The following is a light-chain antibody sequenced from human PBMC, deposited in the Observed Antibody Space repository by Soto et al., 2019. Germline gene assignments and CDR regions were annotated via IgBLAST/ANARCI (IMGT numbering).Light chain of an antibody. V-gene: IGKV1-39*01. CDR2: AAS. Sequence: DIQMTQSPSSLSASVGDRVTITCRASQSISSYLNWYQQKPGKAPKLLFFAASSLQSGVPSRFNGSGSGTDFTLTIRSLQPEDFATYYCQQSSSTPRTFGQGTKLGIK. CDR3: QQSSSTPRT. CDR1: QSISSY. J-gene: IGKJ2*01.